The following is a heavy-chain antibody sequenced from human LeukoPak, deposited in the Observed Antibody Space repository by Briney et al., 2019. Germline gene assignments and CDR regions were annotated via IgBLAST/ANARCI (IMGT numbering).Heavy chain of an antibody. V-gene: IGHV3-23*01. CDR1: GFTFTNYA. Sequence: PGGALRLSCAAPGFTFTNYAMSWVRQAPGKGLQWVSFISGSGDNTYYADSVKGRFTISRANSKNTMYLQMNSLRAEDTAVYYCAKRIQSAMAMGYWGQGTLVTVSS. CDR2: ISGSGDNT. D-gene: IGHD5-18*01. CDR3: AKRIQSAMAMGY. J-gene: IGHJ4*02.